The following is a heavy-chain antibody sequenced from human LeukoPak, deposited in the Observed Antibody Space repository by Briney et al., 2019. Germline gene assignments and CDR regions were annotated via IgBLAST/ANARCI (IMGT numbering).Heavy chain of an antibody. CDR2: ISGSGGST. D-gene: IGHD3-9*01. CDR1: GFTFSSYA. Sequence: GGSLRLSCAASGFTFSSYAMSWVRQAPGKGLEWVSAISGSGGSTYYADSVKGRFTISRDNSKNMLYLQMNSLRAEDTAVYYCAKEQDYDILTGYYGSFDYWGQGTLVTVSS. CDR3: AKEQDYDILTGYYGSFDY. V-gene: IGHV3-23*01. J-gene: IGHJ4*02.